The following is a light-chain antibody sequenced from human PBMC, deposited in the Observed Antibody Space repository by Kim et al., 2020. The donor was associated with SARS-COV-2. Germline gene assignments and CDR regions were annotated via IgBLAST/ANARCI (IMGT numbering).Light chain of an antibody. CDR1: SGSIASND. J-gene: IGLJ3*02. CDR2: EDN. Sequence: GKTVTISCTRGSGSIASNDVQWYQQRPGSAPTTVIYEDNQRPSGVPDRFSGSIDSSSNSASLTISGLKTEDEADYYCQSYDSSNWVFGGGTQLTVL. CDR3: QSYDSSNWV. V-gene: IGLV6-57*03.